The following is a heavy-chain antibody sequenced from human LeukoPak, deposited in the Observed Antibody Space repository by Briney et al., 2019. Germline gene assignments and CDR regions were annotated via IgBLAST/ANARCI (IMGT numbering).Heavy chain of an antibody. Sequence: GGSLRLSCAASGFTFGSHGMNWVRQAPGKGLEWVSSISGFSNYIYYADSMKGRFTTSRDNAKNSLYLQLNSLRVEDTAIYYCARDVDSGDDRRFGPWGQGTLDTVSS. J-gene: IGHJ5*02. CDR3: ARDVDSGDDRRFGP. CDR2: ISGFSNYI. D-gene: IGHD5-12*01. CDR1: GFTFGSHG. V-gene: IGHV3-21*01.